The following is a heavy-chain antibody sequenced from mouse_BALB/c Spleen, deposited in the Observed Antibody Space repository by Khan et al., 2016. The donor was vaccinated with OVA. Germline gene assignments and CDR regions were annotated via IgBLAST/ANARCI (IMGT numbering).Heavy chain of an antibody. CDR2: IDPFSGGT. J-gene: IGHJ3*01. CDR1: GYSFTSYY. V-gene: IGHV1S135*01. CDR3: TRHGYVAWFTY. Sequence: MQLEESGPELMKPGASVKISCKASGYSFTSYYIHWVMQSHGKSLEWIGYIDPFSGGTTYNQKFKGKATLTVDKSSNTAYIHLSNLTSEDSAVYYCTRHGYVAWFTYWGQGTLVTVSA. D-gene: IGHD2-2*01.